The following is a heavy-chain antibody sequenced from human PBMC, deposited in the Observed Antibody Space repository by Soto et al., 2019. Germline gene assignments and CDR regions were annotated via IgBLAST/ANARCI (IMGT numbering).Heavy chain of an antibody. V-gene: IGHV4-34*01. CDR2: VNPVGST. CDR3: ARHHVRGRTIAGAAEF. J-gene: IGHJ4*02. CDR1: GGSLSDFY. D-gene: IGHD1-26*01. Sequence: PSETLSLTCTVHGGSLSDFYWSWIRQSPGKGLEWIGEVNPVGSTYYNPSLKSRVTISVDTSKNQLFLNLSSVTAADTAMYYCARHHVRGRTIAGAAEFWGQGTLVTVSS.